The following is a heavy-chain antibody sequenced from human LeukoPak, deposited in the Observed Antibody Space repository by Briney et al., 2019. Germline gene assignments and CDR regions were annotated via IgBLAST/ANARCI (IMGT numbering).Heavy chain of an antibody. V-gene: IGHV3-7*01. CDR3: ARLSAMVRGPEDIFYFEY. CDR1: GFSFSTYW. J-gene: IGHJ4*02. CDR2: IRQDGSEK. D-gene: IGHD3-10*01. Sequence: LTGGSLRLSCETSGFSFSTYWMSWVRQAPGKGLEWVANIRQDGSEKYYADSVKGRFTISRDIAKQSVFLQMNSLRAEDTALYYCARLSAMVRGPEDIFYFEYWGLGTLVTVSS.